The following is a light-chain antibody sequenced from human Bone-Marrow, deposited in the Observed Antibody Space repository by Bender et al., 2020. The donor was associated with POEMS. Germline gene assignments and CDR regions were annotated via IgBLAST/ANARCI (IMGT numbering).Light chain of an antibody. Sequence: SYELTQPPSVSVSPGQTASITCSGDSLGSKYTCWYQQKPGQSPVLLIYQDSQRPSGIPERFSGSNSGNTATLTISGTQPMDEADYYCQAWDSSTANYVFGTGTKVTVL. V-gene: IGLV3-1*01. J-gene: IGLJ1*01. CDR1: SLGSKY. CDR2: QDS. CDR3: QAWDSSTANYV.